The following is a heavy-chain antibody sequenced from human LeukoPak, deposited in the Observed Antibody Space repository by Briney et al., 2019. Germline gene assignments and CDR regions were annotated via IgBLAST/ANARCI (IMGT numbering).Heavy chain of an antibody. Sequence: GGSLRLSCAASGFTFSSYSMNWVRQAPGKGLEWVSYISSSGSTMYYADSVKGRFTISRDNAKNSLYLQMNSLRDEDAAVYYCAGDWTIRGVTTYWFDPWGLGTLVTVSS. V-gene: IGHV3-48*02. CDR1: GFTFSSYS. CDR2: ISSSGSTM. CDR3: AGDWTIRGVTTYWFDP. D-gene: IGHD3-10*01. J-gene: IGHJ5*02.